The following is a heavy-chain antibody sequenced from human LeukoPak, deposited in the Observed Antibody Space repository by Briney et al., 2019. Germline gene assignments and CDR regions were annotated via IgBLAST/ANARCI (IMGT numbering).Heavy chain of an antibody. CDR1: GYTFTSYA. J-gene: IGHJ6*03. Sequence: ATVKVSCKASGYTFTSYAMHWVRQAPGQRLEWMGWINTGNGNTKYSQEFQGRVTITRDMSTSTAYMELSSLRSEDTAVYYCAVTTYYYILTGYFPMDVWGKGTTVTVSS. CDR2: INTGNGNT. D-gene: IGHD3-9*01. CDR3: AVTTYYYILTGYFPMDV. V-gene: IGHV1-3*03.